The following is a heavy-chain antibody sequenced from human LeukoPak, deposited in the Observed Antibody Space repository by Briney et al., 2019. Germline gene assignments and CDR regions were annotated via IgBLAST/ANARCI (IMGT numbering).Heavy chain of an antibody. CDR3: ARGLQENLAWLTAFSAFDI. V-gene: IGHV1-18*01. Sequence: ASVKVSCKASGYTFTSYGISWVRQAPGQGLEWMGWISAYNGNTNYAQKVQGRVTMTTDTSTSTAYMELRSLRSNDTAVYYCARGLQENLAWLTAFSAFDIWGQGTMVTVSS. J-gene: IGHJ3*02. CDR2: ISAYNGNT. CDR1: GYTFTSYG. D-gene: IGHD6-19*01.